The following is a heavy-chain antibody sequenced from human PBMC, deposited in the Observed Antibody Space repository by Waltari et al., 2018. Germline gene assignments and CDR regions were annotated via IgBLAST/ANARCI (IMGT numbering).Heavy chain of an antibody. D-gene: IGHD1-1*01. J-gene: IGHJ2*01. V-gene: IGHV3-74*01. Sequence: EVQLVESGGGLVQTGGALRRSCAASGFTFSSYWMHWVRQAPGKGLVWGFRINNYGGSTSYAASVKGRFTISRDNAKNTLYLQMSSLSAEDTAVYYCARAKRGPGGLGPPRYCDLWGRGTLVTVAS. CDR3: ARAKRGPGGLGPPRYCDL. CDR1: GFTFSSYW. CDR2: INNYGGST.